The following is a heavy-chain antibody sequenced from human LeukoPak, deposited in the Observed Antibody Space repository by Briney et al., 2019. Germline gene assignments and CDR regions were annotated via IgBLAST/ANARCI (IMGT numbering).Heavy chain of an antibody. Sequence: GGPLRLSCAASGFTFSSYSMNWVRQAPGKGLEWVSSISSSSSYIYYADSVKGRFTISRDNAKNSLYLQMNSLRAEDTAVYYCARDGGTADPYFDYWGQGTLVTVSS. J-gene: IGHJ4*02. CDR2: ISSSSSYI. CDR3: ARDGGTADPYFDY. V-gene: IGHV3-21*01. D-gene: IGHD2-15*01. CDR1: GFTFSSYS.